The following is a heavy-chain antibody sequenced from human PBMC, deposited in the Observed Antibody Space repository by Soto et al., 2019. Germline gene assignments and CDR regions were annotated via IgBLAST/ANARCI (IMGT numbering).Heavy chain of an antibody. CDR1: GFTFSSYS. CDR3: ARSTNWNLPNWMGV. J-gene: IGHJ6*02. Sequence: PGGSLRLSCAASGFTFSSYSMNWVRQAPGEGLEWVSSISSSISYIYYADSVKGRFTISRDNAKNSLYLQMNSLRAEDTAVYYRARSTNWNLPNWMGVLGQGTTGT. D-gene: IGHD1-20*01. CDR2: ISSSISYI. V-gene: IGHV3-21*01.